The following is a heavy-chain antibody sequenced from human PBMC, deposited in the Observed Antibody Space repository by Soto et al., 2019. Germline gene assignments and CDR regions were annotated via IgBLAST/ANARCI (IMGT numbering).Heavy chain of an antibody. V-gene: IGHV4-59*08. J-gene: IGHJ4*02. CDR1: GGTISSYY. CDR3: ARRYGPGFDY. Sequence: SEILRLPCTVAGGTISSYYWRWIRQPPGKGLEWIGYIYHSGSTNYNPSLESRVTMSVDTSKNQFSLKLSSVTAADTDVYYCARRYGPGFDYWGQGTLVTVSS. CDR2: IYHSGST. D-gene: IGHD4-17*01.